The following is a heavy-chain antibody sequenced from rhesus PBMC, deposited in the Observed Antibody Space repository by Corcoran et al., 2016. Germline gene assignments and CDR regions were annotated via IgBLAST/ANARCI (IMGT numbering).Heavy chain of an antibody. V-gene: IGHV3S19*01. CDR3: ASNSGSYYYGY. Sequence: EVQLVESGGGLVQPGGSLRLSCEASGFPFSSYWMYCVRQAPGKGLEWVSRISSDVSNTSYAYSVQGRFPISRDNAKNTVYLQMNSLRAEDTAVYYCASNSGSYYYGYWGQGVLVTVSS. CDR1: GFPFSSYW. CDR2: ISSDVSNT. D-gene: IGHD3-16*01. J-gene: IGHJ4*01.